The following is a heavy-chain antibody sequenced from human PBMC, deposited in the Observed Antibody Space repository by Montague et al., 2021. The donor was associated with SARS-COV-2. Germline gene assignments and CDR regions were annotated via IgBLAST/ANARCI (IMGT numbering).Heavy chain of an antibody. CDR2: PHFETNRNY. CDR3: SRIAFAVIPH. D-gene: IGHD3-16*01. Sequence: CAISGDSVAGLRRRSEEHTSELPSQFHLLCRPHFETNRNYDYAASVAGRVTVNPDTSKNQVSLELRSVTPEDTAVYYCSRIAFAVIPHWGQGTLVTVSS. J-gene: IGHJ4*02. CDR1: GDSVAGLRRR. V-gene: IGHV6-1*01.